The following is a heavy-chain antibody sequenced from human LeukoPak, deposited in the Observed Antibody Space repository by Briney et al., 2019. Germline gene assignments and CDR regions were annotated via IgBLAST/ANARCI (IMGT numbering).Heavy chain of an antibody. CDR3: ARAYYYFWSSFDY. Sequence: PSETLSLTCTVSGGSISSGSYYWSWIRQPAGKGLEWIGRIYTSGSTNYNPSLKSRVTISVDTSKNQFSLKLSSVTAADTAVYYCARAYYYFWSSFDYWGQGTLVTVSS. CDR2: IYTSGST. D-gene: IGHD3-3*01. V-gene: IGHV4-61*02. CDR1: GGSISSGSYY. J-gene: IGHJ4*02.